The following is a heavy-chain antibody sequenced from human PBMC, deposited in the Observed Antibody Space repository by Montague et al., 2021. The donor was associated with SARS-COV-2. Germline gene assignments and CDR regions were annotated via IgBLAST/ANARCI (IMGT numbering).Heavy chain of an antibody. D-gene: IGHD6-19*01. CDR3: ASGWTLFD. V-gene: IGHV6-1*01. J-gene: IGHJ4*02. Sequence: CAISGDSVSGPGGGSDWHRHSPSRRFEWLGRPYYRSEWHTDYAVSVEGRLAIDADTSKNQFSLQLHSVTPEDSAVYYCASGWTLFDWGQGTLVTVSS. CDR1: GDSVSGPGGG. CDR2: PYYRSEWHT.